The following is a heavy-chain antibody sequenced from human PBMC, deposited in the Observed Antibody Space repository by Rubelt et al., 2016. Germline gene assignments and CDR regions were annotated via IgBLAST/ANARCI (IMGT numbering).Heavy chain of an antibody. CDR1: GSTFSSNS. J-gene: IGHJ4*02. Sequence: EVHLVESGGGLVQPGGSLRLSCAASGSTFSSNSMNWVRQAPGKGLEWVSYIGSSSRRIYYADSVKGRFTVSRDNAKNMLYLQRNGLRAEDTAVYYCARDADSSGVNLSYFDYWGQGTLVTVSS. D-gene: IGHD3-22*01. CDR2: IGSSSRRI. V-gene: IGHV3-48*01. CDR3: ARDADSSGVNLSYFDY.